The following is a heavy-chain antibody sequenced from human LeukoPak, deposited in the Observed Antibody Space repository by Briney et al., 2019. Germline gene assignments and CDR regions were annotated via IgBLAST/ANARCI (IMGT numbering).Heavy chain of an antibody. CDR3: ASQRGVVVPAAMGANAFDI. J-gene: IGHJ3*02. V-gene: IGHV3-23*01. CDR1: GFTFSSYA. CDR2: ISGSGGST. Sequence: PGGSLRLSCAASGFTFSSYAMSWVRQAPGKGLAWVSAISGSGGSTYYADSVKGRFTISRDNFKNTLYLQMNSLRAEDTAVYYCASQRGVVVPAAMGANAFDIWGQGTMVTVSS. D-gene: IGHD2-2*01.